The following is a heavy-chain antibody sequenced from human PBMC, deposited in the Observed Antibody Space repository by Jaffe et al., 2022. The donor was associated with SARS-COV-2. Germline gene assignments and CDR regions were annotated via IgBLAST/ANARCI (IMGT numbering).Heavy chain of an antibody. D-gene: IGHD6-13*01. CDR1: GFTFSDHY. CDR3: VSSSSWYQFYVAYAFDI. CDR2: TRNKANSYTT. V-gene: IGHV3-72*01. Sequence: EVQLVESGGGLVQPGGSLRLSCAASGFTFSDHYMDWVRQAPGKGLEWVGRTRNKANSYTTEYAASVKGRFTISRDDSKNSLYLQMNSLKTEDTAVYYCVSSSSWYQFYVAYAFDIWGQGTMVTVSS. J-gene: IGHJ3*02.